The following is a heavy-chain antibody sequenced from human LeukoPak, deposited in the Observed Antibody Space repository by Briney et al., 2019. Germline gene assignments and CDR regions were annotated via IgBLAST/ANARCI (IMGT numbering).Heavy chain of an antibody. CDR2: IYYSGST. CDR1: GGSISSGGYY. D-gene: IGHD6-13*01. J-gene: IGHJ4*02. V-gene: IGHV4-31*03. Sequence: PSQTLSLTCTVSGGSISSGGYYWSWIRQHPGKGLECIGYIYYSGSTYYNPSLKSRVTISVDTSKNQFSLKLSSVTAADTAVYYCARDSSSGLAYWGQGTLVTVSS. CDR3: ARDSSSGLAY.